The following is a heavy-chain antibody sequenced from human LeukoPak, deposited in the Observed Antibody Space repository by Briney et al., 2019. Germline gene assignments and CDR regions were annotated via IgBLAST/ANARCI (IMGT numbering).Heavy chain of an antibody. CDR1: GYTFTSHE. D-gene: IGHD2-21*02. V-gene: IGHV1-8*01. CDR2: MNPDSGHT. J-gene: IGHJ4*02. CDR3: ALNRWGLSY. Sequence: GASVKVSCKASGYTFTSHEIIWVRQATGQGLEWMGWMNPDSGHTASAQKIQGRVTLTTLNSINTAYMLLSSLTSEDTAVYYCALNRWGLSYWGQGALVTVSS.